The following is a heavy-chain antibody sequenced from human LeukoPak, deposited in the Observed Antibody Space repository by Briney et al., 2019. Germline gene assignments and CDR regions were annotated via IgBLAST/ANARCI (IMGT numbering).Heavy chain of an antibody. D-gene: IGHD3-22*01. Sequence: SQTLSLTCTVSAGSIGSSSYYWGWIRQPPGKGLEWIGSIYYSGSTYYNPSLKSRVTISVDTSKNQFSLKLSSVTAADTAVYYCARGGSTYYYDSSGYYLFDYWGQGTLVTVSS. V-gene: IGHV4-39*07. J-gene: IGHJ4*02. CDR3: ARGGSTYYYDSSGYYLFDY. CDR1: AGSIGSSSYY. CDR2: IYYSGST.